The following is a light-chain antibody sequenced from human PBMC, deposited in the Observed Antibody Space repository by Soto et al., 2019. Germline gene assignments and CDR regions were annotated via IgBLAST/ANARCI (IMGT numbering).Light chain of an antibody. J-gene: IGKJ3*01. V-gene: IGKV3-11*01. CDR1: QSVGSY. Sequence: ETVLTQSPATLSLPPGERATLSCRASQSVGSYLAWYQQKPGQAPRLLIYDASNRATGIPARFSGSGSGTDFTLTISSVEPEDFAVYYCQWRSNWPPLFTFGPGTKVDIK. CDR3: QWRSNWPPLFT. CDR2: DAS.